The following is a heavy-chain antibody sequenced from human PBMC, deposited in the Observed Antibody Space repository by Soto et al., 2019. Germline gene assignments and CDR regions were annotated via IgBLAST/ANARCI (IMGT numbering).Heavy chain of an antibody. D-gene: IGHD2-2*01. Sequence: ASVKVSCKASGYTFTSYDINWVRQATGQGLEWMGWMNPNSGNTGYAQKFQGRVTMTRNTSISTAYMELNSLRAEDTAVYYCANLPTTNLFFYYGMDVWGQGTTVTVSS. CDR2: MNPNSGNT. V-gene: IGHV1-8*01. J-gene: IGHJ6*02. CDR1: GYTFTSYD. CDR3: ANLPTTNLFFYYGMDV.